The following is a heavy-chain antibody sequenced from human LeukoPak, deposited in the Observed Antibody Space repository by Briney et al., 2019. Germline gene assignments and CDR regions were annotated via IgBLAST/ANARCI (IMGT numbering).Heavy chain of an antibody. J-gene: IGHJ4*02. V-gene: IGHV1-2*02. D-gene: IGHD2-2*01. CDR1: GYTFTGYY. Sequence: ASVKVSCKASGYTFTGYYMHWVRQAPGQGLEWLAWINPNSGGTYYAQNFHDRITMTRDTSISTAYMELSRLRSDDTAIYYCARANALYCSSTSCLFDYWGQGTLVTVSS. CDR3: ARANALYCSSTSCLFDY. CDR2: INPNSGGT.